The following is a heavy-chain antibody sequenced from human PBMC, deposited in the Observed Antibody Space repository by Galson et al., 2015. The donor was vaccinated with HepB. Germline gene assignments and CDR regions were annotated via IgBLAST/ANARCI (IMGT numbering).Heavy chain of an antibody. Sequence: SLRLSCAASGFTFSSYGMHWVRQAPGKGLEWVAVISYDGSNKYYADSVKGRFTISRDNSKNTLYLQMNSLRAEDTAVYYCAKDTSLAYVYYYYYGMDVWGQGTTVTVSS. J-gene: IGHJ6*02. CDR3: AKDTSLAYVYYYYYGMDV. V-gene: IGHV3-30*18. D-gene: IGHD2-8*01. CDR1: GFTFSSYG. CDR2: ISYDGSNK.